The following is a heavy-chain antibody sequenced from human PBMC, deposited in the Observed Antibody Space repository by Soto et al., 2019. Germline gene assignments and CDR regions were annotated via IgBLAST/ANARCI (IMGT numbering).Heavy chain of an antibody. CDR3: ARERDDFWSGYSFDY. V-gene: IGHV1-69*06. D-gene: IGHD3-3*01. CDR1: GGTFSSYA. CDR2: IIPIFGTA. Sequence: GASVKVSCKASGGTFSSYAISWVRQAPGQGLEWMGGIIPIFGTANYAQKFQGRVTITADKSTSTAYMELSSLRSEDTAVYYCARERDDFWSGYSFDYWGQGTLVTVSS. J-gene: IGHJ4*02.